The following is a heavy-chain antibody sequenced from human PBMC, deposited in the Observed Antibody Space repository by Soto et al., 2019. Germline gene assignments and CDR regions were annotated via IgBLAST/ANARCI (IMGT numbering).Heavy chain of an antibody. CDR1: GYTFTSYG. CDR2: INGYTGNT. CDR3: ARSWVTGKGGMDV. V-gene: IGHV1-18*01. J-gene: IGHJ6*02. Sequence: QVQLVQSGAEVKKPGASVKVSCKASGYTFTSYGFIWVRQAPGQGLEWMGWINGYTGNTHYAQKFQGRVTMTTDTSTSTAYMELWTLISDDTSVYYCARSWVTGKGGMDVWGQGTTVTVSS. D-gene: IGHD3-16*01.